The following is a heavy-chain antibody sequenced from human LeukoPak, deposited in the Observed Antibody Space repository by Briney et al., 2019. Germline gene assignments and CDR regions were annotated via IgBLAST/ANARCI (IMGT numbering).Heavy chain of an antibody. CDR1: GYTFTSYD. J-gene: IGHJ4*02. D-gene: IGHD1-7*01. V-gene: IGHV1-8*01. Sequence: ASVKVSCKASGYTFTSYDINLVRQATGQGLEWMGWMNPNSGNTGYAQKFQGRVTMTRNTSISTAYMELSSLRSEDTAVYYCARVPYNWNYEGAYYFDHWGQGTLVTVSS. CDR2: MNPNSGNT. CDR3: ARVPYNWNYEGAYYFDH.